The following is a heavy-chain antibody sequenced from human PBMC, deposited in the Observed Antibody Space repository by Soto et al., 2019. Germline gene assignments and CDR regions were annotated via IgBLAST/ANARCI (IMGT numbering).Heavy chain of an antibody. CDR2: INAGNGNT. Sequence: ASVKVSCKASGYTFTSYAMHWVRQAPGQRLEWMGWINAGNGNTKYSQKFQGRATITRDTSASTAYMELSSLRSEDTAVYYCANPLRFLGRLAAFDIWGQGTMVTVSS. J-gene: IGHJ3*02. V-gene: IGHV1-3*01. CDR3: ANPLRFLGRLAAFDI. CDR1: GYTFTSYA. D-gene: IGHD3-3*01.